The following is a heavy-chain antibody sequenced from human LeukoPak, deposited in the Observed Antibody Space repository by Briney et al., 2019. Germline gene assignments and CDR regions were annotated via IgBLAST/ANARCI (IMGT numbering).Heavy chain of an antibody. V-gene: IGHV3-30*02. D-gene: IGHD2-21*02. CDR3: AKDVTAIIDAFDI. CDR1: GFTFSSYG. CDR2: IRYDGSNK. J-gene: IGHJ3*02. Sequence: GGSLRLSCAASGFTFSSYGMHWVRQAPGKGLELVAFIRYDGSNKYYADSVKGRFTISRDNSKNTLYLQMNSLRAEDTAVYYCAKDVTAIIDAFDIWGQGTMVTVSS.